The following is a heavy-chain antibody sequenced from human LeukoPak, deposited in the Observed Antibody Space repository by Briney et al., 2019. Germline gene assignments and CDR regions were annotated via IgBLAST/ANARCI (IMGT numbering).Heavy chain of an antibody. J-gene: IGHJ6*04. Sequence: SETLSLTCAVYGGSFSGYYWSWIRQPPGKGLEWIGEINHSGSTNYNPSLKSRVTISVDTSKNQFSLKLSSVTAADTAVYYCARDRYCSSISCYQHPTIYYGMDVWGKGTTVTVSS. CDR1: GGSFSGYY. CDR3: ARDRYCSSISCYQHPTIYYGMDV. V-gene: IGHV4-34*01. CDR2: INHSGST. D-gene: IGHD2-2*01.